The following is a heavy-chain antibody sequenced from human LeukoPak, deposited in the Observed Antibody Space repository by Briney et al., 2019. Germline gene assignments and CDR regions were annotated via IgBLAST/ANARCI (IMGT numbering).Heavy chain of an antibody. CDR3: ARDSLGQQWLFYFDY. V-gene: IGHV1-69*06. J-gene: IGHJ4*02. CDR2: IIPIFGTA. Sequence: SVKVSCKASGGAFSSYAISWVRQAPGQGLEWMGGIIPIFGTANYAQKFQGRVTITADKSTSTAYMELSSLRPEDTAVYYCARDSLGQQWLFYFDYWGQGTLVTVSS. D-gene: IGHD6-19*01. CDR1: GGAFSSYA.